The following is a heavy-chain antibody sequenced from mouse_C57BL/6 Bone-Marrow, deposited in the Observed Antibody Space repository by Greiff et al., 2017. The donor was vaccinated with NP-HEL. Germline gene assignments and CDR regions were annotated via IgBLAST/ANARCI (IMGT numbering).Heavy chain of an antibody. D-gene: IGHD1-1*01. V-gene: IGHV14-4*01. CDR2: IDPENGDT. CDR1: GFNIKDDY. J-gene: IGHJ3*01. CDR3: TLYYYGSFWFAY. Sequence: QQSGAELVRPGASVKLSCTASGFNIKDDYMHWVKQRPEQGLEWIGWIDPENGDTEYASKFQGKATITADTSSNTAYLQLSSLTSEDTAVYYCTLYYYGSFWFAYWGQGTLVTVSA.